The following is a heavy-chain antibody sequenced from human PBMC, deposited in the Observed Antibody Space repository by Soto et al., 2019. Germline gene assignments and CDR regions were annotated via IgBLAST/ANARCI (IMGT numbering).Heavy chain of an antibody. CDR3: ERGVAFLDS. CDR1: GYSFSSYA. J-gene: IGHJ4*02. CDR2: IHAGNGNT. Sequence: ASVKVSCKASGYSFSSYAIHWVRQAPGQGLEWMGWIHAGNGNTKYSQKFQGRVTISRDTSATTAYMELNSLRSEDTAVYYCERGVAFLDSWGQGTLVPVSS. V-gene: IGHV1-3*01. D-gene: IGHD2-15*01.